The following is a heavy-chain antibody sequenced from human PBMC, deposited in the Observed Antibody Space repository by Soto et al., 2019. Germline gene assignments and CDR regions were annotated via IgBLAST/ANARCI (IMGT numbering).Heavy chain of an antibody. Sequence: PGGSLRLSCAASGFTFSSYAMSWVRQAPGKGLEWVSAISGSGGSTYYADSVKGRFTISRDNSKNTLYLQMNSLRAEDTAVYYCSKDNYGGNSVYYYGMDVWGQGTTVTVSS. CDR2: ISGSGGST. J-gene: IGHJ6*02. CDR1: GFTFSSYA. D-gene: IGHD4-17*01. V-gene: IGHV3-23*01. CDR3: SKDNYGGNSVYYYGMDV.